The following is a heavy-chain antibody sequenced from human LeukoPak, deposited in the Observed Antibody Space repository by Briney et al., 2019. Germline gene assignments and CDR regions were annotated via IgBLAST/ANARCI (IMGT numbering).Heavy chain of an antibody. CDR2: INPGGSSI. J-gene: IGHJ4*02. CDR3: ARSNQADDY. CDR1: GFTFSSYD. V-gene: IGHV3-74*01. Sequence: PGGSLRLSCAASGFTFSSYDMHWVRQVPGTGLVWVARINPGGSSITYADSVKGRFTISRDNAKNTLYLQMDSLRAEDTGVYYCARSNQADDYWGQGTLVTVSS. D-gene: IGHD1-14*01.